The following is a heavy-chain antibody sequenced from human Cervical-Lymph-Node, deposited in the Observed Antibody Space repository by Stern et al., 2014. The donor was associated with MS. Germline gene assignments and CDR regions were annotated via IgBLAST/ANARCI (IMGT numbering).Heavy chain of an antibody. Sequence: VQLEESGGGVVQPGRSLRLSCGVAGFTFSTYPMHWVRQAPGKGLEWISVIAYDGTYKYYADSVKDRFTISRDNSKNTVHLQMNSLRPEDTAVYYCARELLFGPLDRWGQGTLVTVTS. CDR3: ARELLFGPLDR. CDR1: GFTFSTYP. CDR2: IAYDGTYK. D-gene: IGHD3-10*02. V-gene: IGHV3-30*01. J-gene: IGHJ1*01.